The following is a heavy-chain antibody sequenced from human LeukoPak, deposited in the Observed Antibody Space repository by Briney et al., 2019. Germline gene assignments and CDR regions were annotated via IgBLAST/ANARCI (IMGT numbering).Heavy chain of an antibody. CDR1: GFTFSSYA. D-gene: IGHD2-2*01. V-gene: IGHV3-30-3*01. Sequence: GGSLRLSCAASGFTFSSYAMHWVRQAPGKGLEWVAVISYDGSNKYYADSVKGRFTISRDNSKNTLYLQMNSLRAEDTAVYYCARDSVDIVVVPAAGYYYYYMDVWGEGTTVTVSS. CDR2: ISYDGSNK. J-gene: IGHJ6*03. CDR3: ARDSVDIVVVPAAGYYYYYMDV.